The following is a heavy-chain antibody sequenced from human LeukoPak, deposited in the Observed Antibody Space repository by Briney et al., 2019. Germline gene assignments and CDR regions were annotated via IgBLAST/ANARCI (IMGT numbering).Heavy chain of an antibody. Sequence: SETLSLTCTVSGGSISSYYWSWIRQPAGKGLQWIGRFYTSGSTNYSPSLKGRVTMSVDTSKNQFSLKLSSVTAADTAVYYCARAHYDFWSAYLDFWGQGTLVTVSS. CDR2: FYTSGST. J-gene: IGHJ4*02. V-gene: IGHV4-4*07. D-gene: IGHD3-3*01. CDR1: GGSISSYY. CDR3: ARAHYDFWSAYLDF.